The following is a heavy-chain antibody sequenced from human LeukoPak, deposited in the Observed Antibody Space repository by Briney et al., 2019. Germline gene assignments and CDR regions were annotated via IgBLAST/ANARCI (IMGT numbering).Heavy chain of an antibody. V-gene: IGHV4-39*07. CDR2: IYYSGST. CDR3: ARDPVGRAGYSGYDLFDY. D-gene: IGHD5-12*01. J-gene: IGHJ4*02. Sequence: KPSETLSLTCTVSGGSISSSSYYWGWIRQPPGKGLEWIGSIYYSGSTYYNPSLKSRVTISVDTSKNQFSLKLSSVTAADTAVYYCARDPVGRAGYSGYDLFDYWGQGTLVTVSS. CDR1: GGSISSSSYY.